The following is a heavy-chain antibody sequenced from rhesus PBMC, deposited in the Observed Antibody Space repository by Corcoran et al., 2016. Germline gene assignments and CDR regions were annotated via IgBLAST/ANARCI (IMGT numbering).Heavy chain of an antibody. CDR2: ISGRGTTT. D-gene: IGHD1-20*01. CDR3: ARGVDSWNKFDY. J-gene: IGHJ4*01. Sequence: QGQLQESGPGLVKPSETLSLTCAVSGASVSGTYWTWLRQAPGKGLEWIGRISGRGTTTDYTPSLKSRVTLSKDASKNQYSLKLSSVTAADTALYYCARGVDSWNKFDYWGQGALVTVSS. CDR1: GASVSGTY. V-gene: IGHV4-173*01.